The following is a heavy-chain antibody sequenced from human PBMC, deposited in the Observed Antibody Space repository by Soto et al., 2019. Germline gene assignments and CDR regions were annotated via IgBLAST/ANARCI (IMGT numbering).Heavy chain of an antibody. Sequence: EVQLAESGGDLVQPGGSLRLSCAASGFTFSRSWMTWVRQAPGKGLEWVANIKEDGNGKYYVDSVKGRFTISRDNAKNSLYLQMNNLRAEDTAVYYCARPKGYCSGGSCFPFDYWGQGTLVIVSS. J-gene: IGHJ4*02. CDR1: GFTFSRSW. CDR2: IKEDGNGK. V-gene: IGHV3-7*05. CDR3: ARPKGYCSGGSCFPFDY. D-gene: IGHD2-15*01.